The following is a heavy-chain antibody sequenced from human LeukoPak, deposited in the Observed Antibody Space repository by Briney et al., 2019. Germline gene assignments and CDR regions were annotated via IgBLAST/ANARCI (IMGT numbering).Heavy chain of an antibody. J-gene: IGHJ4*02. V-gene: IGHV3-30*01. CDR2: LSFDETYK. CDR1: GFTFRRYA. D-gene: IGHD2-15*01. CDR3: ARGKGGPFKY. Sequence: GGSLRLSCAASGFTFRRYAMHWVRQAPGKGLEWVAALSFDETYKFYADSVKGRFIISRDNSNNTLSLEMNSLRTEDTAVYFCARGKGGPFKYWGQGTLVTVSS.